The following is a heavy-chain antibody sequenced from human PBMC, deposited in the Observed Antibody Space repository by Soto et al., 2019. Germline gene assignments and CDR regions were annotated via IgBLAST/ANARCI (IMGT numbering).Heavy chain of an antibody. Sequence: QVQLVESGGGVVQPGRSLRLSCAASGFTFSSYAMHWVRQAPGKGLEWVAVISYDGSNKYYAESVKGRFTISRDNSKNTLYLQMNRLRAEDTAVYYCARGPNLGYCSGGSCYGVDYWGQGTLVTVSS. J-gene: IGHJ4*02. CDR3: ARGPNLGYCSGGSCYGVDY. CDR1: GFTFSSYA. CDR2: ISYDGSNK. D-gene: IGHD2-15*01. V-gene: IGHV3-30-3*01.